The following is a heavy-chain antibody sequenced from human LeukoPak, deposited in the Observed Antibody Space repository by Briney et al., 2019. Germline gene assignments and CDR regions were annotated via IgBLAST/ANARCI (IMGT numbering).Heavy chain of an antibody. CDR3: AELGITMIGGV. CDR1: GFTFSSYD. D-gene: IGHD3-10*02. Sequence: GGSLRLSCAASGFTFSSYDMSWVRQAPGKGLEWVSGISGSGGSTYYADSVKGRFTISRDNSKNTLYLQMNSLRAEDTAVYYCAELGITMIGGVWGKGTTVTIFS. CDR2: ISGSGGST. V-gene: IGHV3-23*01. J-gene: IGHJ6*04.